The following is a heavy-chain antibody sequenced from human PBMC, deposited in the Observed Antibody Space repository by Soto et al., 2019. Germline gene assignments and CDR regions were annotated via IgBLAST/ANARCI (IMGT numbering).Heavy chain of an antibody. J-gene: IGHJ6*03. Sequence: PGGSLRLSCAASGFTFSSYGMHWVRQAPGKGLEWVAVISYDGSNKYYADSVKGRFTISRDNSKNTLYLQMNSLRAEDTAVYYCAKAPLEWLPSSYYMDVWGKGTTVTVSS. D-gene: IGHD3-3*01. CDR1: GFTFSSYG. CDR2: ISYDGSNK. CDR3: AKAPLEWLPSSYYMDV. V-gene: IGHV3-30*18.